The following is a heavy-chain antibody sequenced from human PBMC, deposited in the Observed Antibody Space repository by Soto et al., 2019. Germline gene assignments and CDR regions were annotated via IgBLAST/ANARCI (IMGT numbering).Heavy chain of an antibody. J-gene: IGHJ4*02. CDR1: VGSISSYY. V-gene: IGHV4-59*01. Sequence: PSETLSLTCAVSVGSISSYYWSWIRQPPGKGLEWIGYNYYSGSTNYNPSLKSRVTISVDTSKNQFSLKLTSVTAADMAVYYCARSRYTSGWWTPPFDYWGQGTLVTVSS. D-gene: IGHD6-19*01. CDR2: NYYSGST. CDR3: ARSRYTSGWWTPPFDY.